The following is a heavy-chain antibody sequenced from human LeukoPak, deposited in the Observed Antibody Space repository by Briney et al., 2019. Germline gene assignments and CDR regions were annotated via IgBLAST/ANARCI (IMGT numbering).Heavy chain of an antibody. Sequence: ASVKVSCKASGGTFSSYALTWVRQAPGQGLEWMGWISAYNGDTNYAQKFQGRVTMTTDTSMSTAYMELRSLRSDDTAVYYCARRGVAAAGTPIDYWGQGTLVTVSS. D-gene: IGHD6-13*01. V-gene: IGHV1-18*01. CDR2: ISAYNGDT. CDR1: GGTFSSYA. CDR3: ARRGVAAAGTPIDY. J-gene: IGHJ4*02.